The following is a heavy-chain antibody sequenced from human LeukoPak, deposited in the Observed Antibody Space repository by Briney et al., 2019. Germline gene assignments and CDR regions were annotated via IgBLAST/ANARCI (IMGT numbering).Heavy chain of an antibody. CDR2: IKQDGSEK. CDR3: ARDLREPAVSYYMDV. D-gene: IGHD2-2*01. CDR1: GYTFSSYG. Sequence: SCKASGYTFSSYGISWVRQAPGKGLEWVANIKQDGSEKYYVDSVKGRFTISRDNAKNSLYLQMNSLRVEDTAVYYCARDLREPAVSYYMDVWGKGTTVTVSS. V-gene: IGHV3-7*01. J-gene: IGHJ6*03.